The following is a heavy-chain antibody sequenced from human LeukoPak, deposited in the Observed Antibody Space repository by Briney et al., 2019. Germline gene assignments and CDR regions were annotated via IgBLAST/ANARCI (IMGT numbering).Heavy chain of an antibody. Sequence: GGSLILSCAASGFTFSTYWMHWVRQAPGKGLVWVSRIYRDGSSTSYADSVKGRFTISRDNAKNTLYLQMNSLRAEDTAVYYCARVGTTSNFYYYYGMDVWGQGTTVTVSS. J-gene: IGHJ6*02. CDR1: GFTFSTYW. D-gene: IGHD2/OR15-2a*01. CDR2: IYRDGSST. CDR3: ARVGTTSNFYYYYGMDV. V-gene: IGHV3-74*01.